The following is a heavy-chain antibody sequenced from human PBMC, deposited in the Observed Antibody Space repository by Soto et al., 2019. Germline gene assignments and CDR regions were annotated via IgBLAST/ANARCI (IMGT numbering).Heavy chain of an antibody. CDR1: CVSSITGGYY. Sequence: SVTQSVLTTVSCVSSITGGYYCTGSKQHPGKGLEWIGYIYYSGSTYYNPSLKSRVTISVDTPKNQFSLKLSSVTAAYTAVYSCASTRGIVVVPFDYSAQRTLVTVSS. V-gene: IGHV4-31*03. CDR3: ASTRGIVVVPFDY. D-gene: IGHD3-22*01. CDR2: IYYSGST. J-gene: IGHJ4*02.